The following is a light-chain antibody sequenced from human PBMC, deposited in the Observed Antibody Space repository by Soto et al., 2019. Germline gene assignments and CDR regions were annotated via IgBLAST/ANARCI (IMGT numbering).Light chain of an antibody. CDR3: QQYTSPPWT. J-gene: IGKJ1*01. Sequence: EIVLTQSPDTLSLSPGGRATLSCRASQSVPGNYLAWLQHRPGQAPRLLIHGASSRASGIPDRFSGRGSGTDFTLTISRLEPEDFAAYYCQQYTSPPWTLGQGTKVDIK. CDR2: GAS. CDR1: QSVPGNY. V-gene: IGKV3-20*01.